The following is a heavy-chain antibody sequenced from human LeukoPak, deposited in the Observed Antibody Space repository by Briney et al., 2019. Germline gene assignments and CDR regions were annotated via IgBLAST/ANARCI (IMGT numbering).Heavy chain of an antibody. CDR3: ARHGYERGIAAGTDY. CDR2: IYYSGST. J-gene: IGHJ4*02. Sequence: SETLSLTCTVSGGSISSSSCYWGWIRQPPGKGLEWIGSIYYSGSTYYNPSLKSRVTISVDTSKNQFSLKLSSVTAADTAVYYCARHGYERGIAAGTDYWGQGTLVTVSS. D-gene: IGHD6-13*01. CDR1: GGSISSSSCY. V-gene: IGHV4-39*01.